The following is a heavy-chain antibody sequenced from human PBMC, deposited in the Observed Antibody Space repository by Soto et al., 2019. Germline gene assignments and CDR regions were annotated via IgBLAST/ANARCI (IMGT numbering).Heavy chain of an antibody. V-gene: IGHV1-46*02. CDR3: ARELQFPHQETGMDV. Sequence: QVHLVQSGAEVKKPGASVKVSCKASGYTFENYYMHWVRQAPGQGLEWLGIIDPTGGRTTYAQKFQDRFTMTRDTSTSTVYMELSSLRSNDTALYYCARELQFPHQETGMDVWGQGTTVTVSS. J-gene: IGHJ6*02. CDR1: GYTFENYY. D-gene: IGHD6-19*01. CDR2: IDPTGGRT.